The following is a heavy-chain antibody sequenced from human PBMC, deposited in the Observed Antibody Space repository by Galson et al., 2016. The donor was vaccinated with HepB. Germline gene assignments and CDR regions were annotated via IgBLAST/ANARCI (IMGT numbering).Heavy chain of an antibody. D-gene: IGHD2-15*01. CDR1: GFTFTDYW. CDR3: AREKVVGLVATGAFDI. Sequence: SLRLSCAVSGFTFTDYWMSWVRQAPGKGLEWVANIKQDGSEDYFADSVKGRFAISRDNAQKTLYLQMNSLRVDDTAIYYCAREKVVGLVATGAFDIWGQGTMVTVSS. J-gene: IGHJ3*02. V-gene: IGHV3-7*01. CDR2: IKQDGSED.